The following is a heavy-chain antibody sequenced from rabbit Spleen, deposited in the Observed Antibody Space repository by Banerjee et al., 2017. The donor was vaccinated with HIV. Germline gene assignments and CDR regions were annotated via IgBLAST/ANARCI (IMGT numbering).Heavy chain of an antibody. CDR3: ARGSAAMTMVITGYYLNL. Sequence: QSLEESGGDLVQPEGSLTLTCTASGFSFSSSYVMCWVRQAPGKGLEWIGCIYPDGSGSTAYASWAKGRFTISKTSSTTVTLQMTSLTAADTATYVCARGSAAMTMVITGYYLNLWGPGTLVTVS. D-gene: IGHD2-1*01. V-gene: IGHV1S40*01. CDR1: GFSFSSSYV. CDR2: IYPDGSGST. J-gene: IGHJ4*01.